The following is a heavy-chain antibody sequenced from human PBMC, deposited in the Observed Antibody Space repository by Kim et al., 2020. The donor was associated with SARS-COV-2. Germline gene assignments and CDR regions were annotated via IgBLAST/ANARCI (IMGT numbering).Heavy chain of an antibody. J-gene: IGHJ6*02. V-gene: IGHV3-15*01. Sequence: GSLRLSCAASGFTFSNAWMSWVRQAPGKGLEWVGRIKSKTDGGTTDYAAPVKGRFTISRDDSKNTLYLQMSSLKTEDTAMYYCTTAVPDYYGMDVWGQGTTVTVSS. CDR1: GFTFSNAW. CDR3: TTAVPDYYGMDV. CDR2: IKSKTDGGTT.